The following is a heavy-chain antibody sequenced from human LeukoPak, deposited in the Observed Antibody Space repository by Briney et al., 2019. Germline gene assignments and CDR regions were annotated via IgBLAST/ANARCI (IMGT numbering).Heavy chain of an antibody. D-gene: IGHD1-20*01. CDR2: ITAYNGNT. Sequence: ASVKVSCKASGYTFTSYGISWVRQAPGQGLEWMGWITAYNGNTNYAQKLQGRVTMTTDTSTSTAYMELRSLRSDDTAVYYCARDNRNDPFGLRFDPWGQGTLVTVSS. J-gene: IGHJ5*02. CDR3: ARDNRNDPFGLRFDP. CDR1: GYTFTSYG. V-gene: IGHV1-18*01.